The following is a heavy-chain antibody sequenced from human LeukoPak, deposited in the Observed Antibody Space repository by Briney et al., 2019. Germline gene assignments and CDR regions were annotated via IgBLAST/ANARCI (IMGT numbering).Heavy chain of an antibody. D-gene: IGHD6-13*01. CDR2: VSSDGNSK. J-gene: IGHJ4*02. Sequence: GGSLRLSCAASGFTFSNYAMHWVRQAPGKGLEWVAVVSSDGNSKYYADSMKGRFPISRGNSKNTLYLQINSLRADDTAVFYCAKDGGRAAAGTVDSWGQGALVTVSS. V-gene: IGHV3-30*18. CDR1: GFTFSNYA. CDR3: AKDGGRAAAGTVDS.